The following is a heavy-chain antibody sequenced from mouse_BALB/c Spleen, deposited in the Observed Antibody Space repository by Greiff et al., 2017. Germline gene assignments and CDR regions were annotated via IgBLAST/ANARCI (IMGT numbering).Heavy chain of an antibody. CDR1: GYAFSSYW. CDR3: ARSLLRAMDY. Sequence: QVQLKQSGAELVRPGSSVKISCKASGYAFSSYWMNWVKQRPGQGLEWIGQIYPGDGDTNYNGKFKGKATLTADKSSSTAYMQLSSLTSEDSAVYFCARSLLRAMDYWGQGTSVTVSS. J-gene: IGHJ4*01. V-gene: IGHV1-80*01. D-gene: IGHD1-1*01. CDR2: IYPGDGDT.